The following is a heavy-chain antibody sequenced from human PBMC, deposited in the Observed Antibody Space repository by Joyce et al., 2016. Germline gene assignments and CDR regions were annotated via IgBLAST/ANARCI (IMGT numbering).Heavy chain of an antibody. CDR1: GGAFSNFT. CDR2: IIPFFGAA. J-gene: IGHJ6*02. Sequence: QVLLVQSGATVKRPGSSLKVSCKSSGGAFSNFTVNWVRQAPVQRLEWMGVIIPFFGAAKYAEHFQGRVTLTADLSTRTAFMELSPLTSADTAVYYCARGGTSSDHFFFYTLDIWGPGTTVIVSS. CDR3: ARGGTSSDHFFFYTLDI. D-gene: IGHD1-14*01. V-gene: IGHV1-69*12.